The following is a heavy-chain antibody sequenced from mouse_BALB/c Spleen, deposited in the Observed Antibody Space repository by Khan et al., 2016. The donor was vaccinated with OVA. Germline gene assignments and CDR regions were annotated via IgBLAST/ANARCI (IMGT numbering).Heavy chain of an antibody. D-gene: IGHD1-1*01. CDR2: INTNTGEP. CDR3: ARGNYYGNNSWFAY. J-gene: IGHJ3*01. V-gene: IGHV9-3*02. CDR1: GYTFTNYG. Sequence: QIQLVQSGPELKKPGETVKISCKASGYTFTNYGINWVKQAPGKGLKWMGWINTNTGEPSYAEEFKGRFAFSLETSASTAYLQLNNLKNEDPAIYFGARGNYYGNNSWFAYWGQGTLVTVSA.